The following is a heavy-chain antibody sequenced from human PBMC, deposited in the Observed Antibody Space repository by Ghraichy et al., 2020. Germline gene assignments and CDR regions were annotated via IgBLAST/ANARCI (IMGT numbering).Heavy chain of an antibody. CDR3: ARDFASSAFGF. CDR2: ISNDGTT. V-gene: IGHV4-59*01. D-gene: IGHD3-3*02. CDR1: GASITTSS. Sequence: SQTLSLTCTVSGASITTSSWNWIRQIPGKGLEWIGYISNDGTTNYNPSLKSRVTISIDTSRNQFSLNLNSVTAPDTAVYFCARDFASSAFGFWGQGTLVTVSS. J-gene: IGHJ4*02.